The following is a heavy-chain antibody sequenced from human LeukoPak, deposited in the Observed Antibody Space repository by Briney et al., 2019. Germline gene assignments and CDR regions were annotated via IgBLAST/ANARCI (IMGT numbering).Heavy chain of an antibody. D-gene: IGHD2-2*01. J-gene: IGHJ4*02. CDR1: GGTFSSYA. CDR3: ATYPGCSSTSCRYSYYFDY. CDR2: IIPIFGTA. Sequence: SVKVSCKASGGTFSSYAISWVRQAPGQGLEWMGGIIPIFGTANYAQKFQGRVTITADESTSTAYMELSSLRSEDTAVYYCATYPGCSSTSCRYSYYFDYWGQGTLVTVS. V-gene: IGHV1-69*01.